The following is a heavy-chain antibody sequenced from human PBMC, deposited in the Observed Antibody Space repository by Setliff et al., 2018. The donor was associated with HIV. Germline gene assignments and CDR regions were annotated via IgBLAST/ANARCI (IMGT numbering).Heavy chain of an antibody. Sequence: PSETLSLTCAVSGYSISSGYYWGWIRQPPGKGLEWIGSIYHSGSTYYNPSLKSRVTISVDTSKNQFSLNLSSVTAADPAVYYCARQFTVQWLVSTYCMDVWGQGTTVTVSS. CDR1: GYSISSGYY. CDR2: IYHSGST. D-gene: IGHD6-19*01. J-gene: IGHJ6*02. V-gene: IGHV4-38-2*01. CDR3: ARQFTVQWLVSTYCMDV.